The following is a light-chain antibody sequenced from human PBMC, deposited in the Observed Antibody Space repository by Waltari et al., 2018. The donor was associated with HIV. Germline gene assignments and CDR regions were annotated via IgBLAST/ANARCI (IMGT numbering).Light chain of an antibody. CDR3: AAWDDSLIGPV. CDR2: SNS. Sequence: QSVLTQPPSASGTPGQRVTISCSGSSSNIGSNTVNWYQQLPGTAPKLLIYSNSQRPSGVPDQLSGCKSRASSSRAISGLQSEDEANYYCAAWDDSLIGPVFGGGTKLTVL. J-gene: IGLJ3*02. CDR1: SSNIGSNT. V-gene: IGLV1-44*01.